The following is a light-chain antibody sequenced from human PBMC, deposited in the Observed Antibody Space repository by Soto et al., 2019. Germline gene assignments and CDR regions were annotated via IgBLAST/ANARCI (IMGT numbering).Light chain of an antibody. J-gene: IGKJ1*01. CDR2: GAS. CDR1: QGVSRK. CDR3: QQYGSSGT. Sequence: DIVMTQSPATLSVAPGERVNSXCRASQGVSRKLAWYQHKPGQAPRLLISGASNRATGIPDRFSGSGSGTDFTLTISRLEPEDFAVYYCQQYGSSGTFGQGTKVDIK. V-gene: IGKV3-20*01.